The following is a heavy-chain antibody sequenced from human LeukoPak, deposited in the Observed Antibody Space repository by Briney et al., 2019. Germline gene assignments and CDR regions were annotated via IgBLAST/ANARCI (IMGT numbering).Heavy chain of an antibody. CDR2: ISYDGSNK. V-gene: IGHV3-30*18. D-gene: IGHD6-19*01. CDR1: GFTFSSYG. CDR3: AKGQWPGTAEDWYFDL. J-gene: IGHJ2*01. Sequence: GGSLRLSCAASGFTFSSYGMHWARQAPGKGLEWVAVISYDGSNKYYADSVKGRFTISRDNSKNTLYLQMNSLRAEDTAVYYCAKGQWPGTAEDWYFDLWGRGTLVTVSS.